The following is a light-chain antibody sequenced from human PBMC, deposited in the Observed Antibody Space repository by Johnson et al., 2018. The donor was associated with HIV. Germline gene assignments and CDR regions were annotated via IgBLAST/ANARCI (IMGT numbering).Light chain of an antibody. CDR2: DNN. CDR3: GRWDDSLSTYV. CDR1: SSNIGSNT. J-gene: IGLJ1*01. Sequence: QSVLTQPPSVSAAPGQKVTISCSGSSSNIGSNTVNWYKQLPGTAPKLLIYDNNKRPSGIPDRFSGSKSGTSATLGITGLQTGDEADYYCGRWDDSLSTYVFGTGTKVTVL. V-gene: IGLV1-51*01.